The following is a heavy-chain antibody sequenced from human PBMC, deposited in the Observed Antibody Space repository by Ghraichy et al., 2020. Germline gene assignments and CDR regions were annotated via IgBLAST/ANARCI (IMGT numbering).Heavy chain of an antibody. CDR2: INHSGST. CDR1: GGSFSGYS. J-gene: IGHJ3*02. CDR3: ARRKNLVPGIIGLAGPFDI. D-gene: IGHD1-14*01. Sequence: EPLNISCAVSGGSFSGYSWNWIRQPPGKGLEWIGEINHSGSTNYNPSLKSRLSISLDTSKNQLFLRLSSVTAADTAVYYCARRKNLVPGIIGLAGPFDIWGQGTLVIVSS. V-gene: IGHV4-34*01.